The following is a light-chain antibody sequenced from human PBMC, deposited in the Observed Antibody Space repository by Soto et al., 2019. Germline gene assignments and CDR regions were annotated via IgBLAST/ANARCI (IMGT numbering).Light chain of an antibody. CDR2: GNI. V-gene: IGLV1-40*01. CDR1: SSIIGAGYD. CDR3: QSYGLSDYVV. Sequence: QSVLTQPPSVSGAPGQRVTISCTGSSSIIGAGYDVHWYQLLPGTAPKLLIYGNINRPSGVPDRFSGSRSGTSAYLAITGLQAEDEPDYYCQSYGLSDYVVFGGGTKLTVL. J-gene: IGLJ2*01.